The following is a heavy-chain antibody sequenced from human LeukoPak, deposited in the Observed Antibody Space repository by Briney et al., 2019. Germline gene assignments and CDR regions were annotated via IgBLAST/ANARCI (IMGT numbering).Heavy chain of an antibody. Sequence: ASVTVSCKASGYTFTSYGISWVRQAPGQGLEWMGWISAYNGNTNYAQKLQGRVTMTTDTSKSTADRELSSRRSEDTAVYYCARAFGGGASEYYFDYWGQGTLVTVSS. J-gene: IGHJ4*02. V-gene: IGHV1-18*01. CDR3: ARAFGGGASEYYFDY. CDR2: ISAYNGNT. CDR1: GYTFTSYG. D-gene: IGHD3-10*01.